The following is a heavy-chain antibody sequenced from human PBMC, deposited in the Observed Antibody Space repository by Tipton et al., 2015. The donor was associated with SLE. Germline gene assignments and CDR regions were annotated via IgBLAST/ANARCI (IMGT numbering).Heavy chain of an antibody. Sequence: SLRLSCAASGFTLSSYGIHWVRQAPGKGLEWVAFIRNDGGLKYYADSVKGRFTISRDNSRNTLYLQMNSLRPDDTAVYYCATSTVTTNPDYYYGMDVWGQGTTVTVSS. V-gene: IGHV3-30*02. CDR1: GFTLSSYG. D-gene: IGHD4-17*01. J-gene: IGHJ6*02. CDR2: IRNDGGLK. CDR3: ATSTVTTNPDYYYGMDV.